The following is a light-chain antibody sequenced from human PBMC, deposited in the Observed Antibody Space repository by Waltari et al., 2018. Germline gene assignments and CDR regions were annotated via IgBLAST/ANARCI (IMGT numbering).Light chain of an antibody. J-gene: IGLJ2*01. V-gene: IGLV3-19*01. CDR1: SIRSYY. CDR3: NSRDSSGNHVV. CDR2: GKN. Sequence: SSELTQDPAVSVALGQTVRITCQGDSIRSYYARCYQQKPGQAPVLVIYGKNNRPSGIPDRFSGSSSGNTASLTITGAQAEDEADYYCNSRDSSGNHVVFGGGTKLTVL.